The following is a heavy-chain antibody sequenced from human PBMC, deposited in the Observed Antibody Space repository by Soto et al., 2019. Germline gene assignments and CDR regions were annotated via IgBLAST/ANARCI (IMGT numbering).Heavy chain of an antibody. CDR1: GFTLDDYA. J-gene: IGHJ3*02. CDR3: VKGMKWKHLWSVGAFDI. D-gene: IGHD5-18*01. CDR2: ISWNSGSI. V-gene: IGHV3-9*01. Sequence: EVQLVESGGGLVQPGRSLRLSCAASGFTLDDYAMHWVRQAPGKGLEWVSSISWNSGSIAYGKSVKGRFTISRDNDKNFLHLQMNSLGLEVSALYYCVKGMKWKHLWSVGAFDICAQVTMITVST.